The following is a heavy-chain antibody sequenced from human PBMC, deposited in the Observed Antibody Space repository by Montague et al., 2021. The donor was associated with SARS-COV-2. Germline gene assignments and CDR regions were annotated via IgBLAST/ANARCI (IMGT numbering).Heavy chain of an antibody. V-gene: IGHV4-39*01. D-gene: IGHD6-19*01. CDR1: GGSISSSSYY. CDR2: IYYSGST. CDR3: ARRVGQWLPRYQYYFDY. J-gene: IGHJ4*02. Sequence: SDTLSLTCSVPGGSISSSSYYWGWIRQPPGKGLEWIGSIYYSGSTYYNPSLKSRVTISVDTSKNQFSLKLSSVTAADTAVYYCARRVGQWLPRYQYYFDYWGQGTLVTVSS.